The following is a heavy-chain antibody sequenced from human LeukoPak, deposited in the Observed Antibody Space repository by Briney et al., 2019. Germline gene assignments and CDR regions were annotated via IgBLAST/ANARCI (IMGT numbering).Heavy chain of an antibody. CDR2: ISGSGGST. V-gene: IGHV3-23*01. CDR3: AKELRPYDSSGPDY. Sequence: GGSLRLSCAASGFTFSSYAMHWVRQAPGKGLEWVSAISGSGGSTYYADSVKGRFTISRDNSKNTLYLQMNSLRAEDTAVYYCAKELRPYDSSGPDYWGQGTLVTVSS. J-gene: IGHJ4*02. CDR1: GFTFSSYA. D-gene: IGHD3-22*01.